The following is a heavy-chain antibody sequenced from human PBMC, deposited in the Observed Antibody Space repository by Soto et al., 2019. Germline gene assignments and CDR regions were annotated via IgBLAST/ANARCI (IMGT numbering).Heavy chain of an antibody. J-gene: IGHJ4*02. CDR3: ARDLYSGYYGGYYSDY. Sequence: PGGSLRLSCAASGFTFSSYAMHWVRQAPGKGLEWVAVISYDGSNKYYADSVKGRFTISRDNSKNTLYLQMNSLRAEDTAVYYCARDLYSGYYGGYYSDYWGQGTLVTVSS. CDR1: GFTFSSYA. V-gene: IGHV3-30-3*01. CDR2: ISYDGSNK. D-gene: IGHD3-22*01.